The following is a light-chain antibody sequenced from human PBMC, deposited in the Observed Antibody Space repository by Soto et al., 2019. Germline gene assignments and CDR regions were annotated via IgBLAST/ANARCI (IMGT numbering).Light chain of an antibody. V-gene: IGKV1-5*03. Sequence: DLQMTQSPSTLSSSLGDRVTITCRASQSISSWLAWYQQKPGKAPKLLIYKASSLESGVQSRFSGSASGTEFTLTIRSLQPDDFATYYCKQYNSYWTCGQGTKVDIK. CDR2: KAS. J-gene: IGKJ1*01. CDR1: QSISSW. CDR3: KQYNSYWT.